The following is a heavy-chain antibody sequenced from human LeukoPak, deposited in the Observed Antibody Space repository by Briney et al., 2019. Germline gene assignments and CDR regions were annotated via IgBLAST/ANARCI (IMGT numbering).Heavy chain of an antibody. CDR3: ARGGGLDV. D-gene: IGHD3-16*01. J-gene: IGHJ6*02. Sequence: GGSLRLSCAASGFTFSSYWMNWARQAPGKGLEWVASINHNGNVNYYVDSVKGRFTITRDNAKNSLYLQMSNLRAEDTAVYFCARGGGLDVWGQGATVTVSS. CDR1: GFTFSSYW. V-gene: IGHV3-7*03. CDR2: INHNGNVN.